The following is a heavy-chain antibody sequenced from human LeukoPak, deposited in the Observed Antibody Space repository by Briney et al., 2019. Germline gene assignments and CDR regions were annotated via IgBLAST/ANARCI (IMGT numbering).Heavy chain of an antibody. Sequence: RASVKVSCKASGGTFSSYAISWVRQAPGQGLEWMGRIIPILGIANYAQKFQGRVTITADKSTSTAYMELSSLRSEDTAVYYCARIGCSSTSCYGNSVDPWGQGTLVTVSS. D-gene: IGHD2-2*01. CDR2: IIPILGIA. CDR3: ARIGCSSTSCYGNSVDP. J-gene: IGHJ5*02. V-gene: IGHV1-69*04. CDR1: GGTFSSYA.